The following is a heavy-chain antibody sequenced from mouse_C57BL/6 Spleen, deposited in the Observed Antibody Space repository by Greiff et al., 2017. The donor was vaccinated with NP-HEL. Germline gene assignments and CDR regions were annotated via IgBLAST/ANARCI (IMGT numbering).Heavy chain of an antibody. D-gene: IGHD1-1*01. CDR1: GYTFTSYW. CDR3: ARERIGYGSREGNYFDY. Sequence: QVQLQQPGAELVMPGASVKLSCKASGYTFTSYWMHWVKQRPGQGLEWIGEIDPSDSYTNYNQKFKGKSTLTVDKSSSTAYMQLSSLTSEDSAVYYCARERIGYGSREGNYFDYWGQGTTLTVSS. J-gene: IGHJ2*01. CDR2: IDPSDSYT. V-gene: IGHV1-69*01.